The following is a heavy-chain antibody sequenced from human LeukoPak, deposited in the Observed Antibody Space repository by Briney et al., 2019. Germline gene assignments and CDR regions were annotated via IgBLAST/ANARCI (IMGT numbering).Heavy chain of an antibody. D-gene: IGHD5-18*01. CDR3: ARAGGYSYGYLDY. J-gene: IGHJ4*02. CDR1: GGSFSGYY. V-gene: IGHV4-34*01. CDR2: INHSGST. Sequence: PSETLSLTCAVYGGSFSGYYWSWIRQPPGKGLEWIGEINHSGSTNYNPSLKSRVTISVDTSKNQFSLKLSSVTAAGTAVYYCARAGGYSYGYLDYWGQGTLVTVSS.